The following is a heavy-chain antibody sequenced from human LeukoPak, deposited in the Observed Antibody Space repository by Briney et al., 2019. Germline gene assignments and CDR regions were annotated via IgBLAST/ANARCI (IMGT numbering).Heavy chain of an antibody. V-gene: IGHV1-46*01. D-gene: IGHD2-15*01. CDR1: GYTFTSYY. Sequence: GASVKVSCKASGYTFTSYYMHWVRQAPGQGLEWMGIINPSGGSTSYAQKFQGRVTMTRDMSTSTVYMELSSLRSEDTAVYYCASSYCSGGSCYSSWFDPWGQGTLVTVSS. CDR3: ASSYCSGGSCYSSWFDP. J-gene: IGHJ5*02. CDR2: INPSGGST.